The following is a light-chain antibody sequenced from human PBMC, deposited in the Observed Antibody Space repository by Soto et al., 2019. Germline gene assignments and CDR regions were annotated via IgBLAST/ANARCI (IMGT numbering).Light chain of an antibody. CDR3: QQRSNWPLT. V-gene: IGKV3-11*01. CDR1: QSVRTN. CDR2: DAS. J-gene: IGKJ1*01. Sequence: EIIMTQSPATLSVSPGERATLSCRASQSVRTNLAWYQHKPGQSPRLLIYDASNRATGIPARFSGSGSGTDFTLTISSLEPEDFAVYYCQQRSNWPLTFGQGTKVDIK.